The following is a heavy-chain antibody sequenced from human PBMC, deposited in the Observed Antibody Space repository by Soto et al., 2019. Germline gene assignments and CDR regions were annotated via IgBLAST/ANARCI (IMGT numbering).Heavy chain of an antibody. CDR1: GYTFTSYY. V-gene: IGHV1-46*01. D-gene: IGHD2-15*01. J-gene: IGHJ6*02. CDR3: ARGKYCSGGSCGPPYYYGMDV. CDR2: INPSGGST. Sequence: ASVEVSCKASGYTFTSYYMHWVRQAPGQGLEWMGIINPSGGSTSYAQKFQGRVTMTRDTSTSTVYMELSSLRSEDTAVYYCARGKYCSGGSCGPPYYYGMDVWGQGTTVTVSS.